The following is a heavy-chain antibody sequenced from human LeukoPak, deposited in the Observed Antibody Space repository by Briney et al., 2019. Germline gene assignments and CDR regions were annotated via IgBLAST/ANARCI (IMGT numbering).Heavy chain of an antibody. J-gene: IGHJ5*02. CDR1: GFTFSSYA. CDR2: ISYDGSNK. V-gene: IGHV3-30-3*01. CDR3: ARGKRLQAVAGAFDP. Sequence: GGSLRLSCAASGFTFSSYAMHWVRQAPGMGLEWVAVISYDGSNKYYADSVKGRFTISRDNSKNTLYLQMNSLRAEDTAVYYCARGKRLQAVAGAFDPWGQGTLVTVSS. D-gene: IGHD6-19*01.